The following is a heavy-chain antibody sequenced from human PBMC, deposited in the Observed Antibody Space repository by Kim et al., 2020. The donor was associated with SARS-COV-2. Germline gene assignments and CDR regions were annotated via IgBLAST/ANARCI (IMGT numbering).Heavy chain of an antibody. V-gene: IGHV3-33*01. Sequence: GGSLRLSCAVSGFTFSNYGMHWVRQAPGKGLEWVAVIWYDGNNRYYADSVKGRFTISRDNSRNTLYLQMNNLRAEDTAVYYCARDPEAYCGGDCWGAFD. D-gene: IGHD2-21*01. CDR3: ARDPEAYCGGDCWGAFD. CDR2: IWYDGNNR. J-gene: IGHJ3*02. CDR1: GFTFSNYG.